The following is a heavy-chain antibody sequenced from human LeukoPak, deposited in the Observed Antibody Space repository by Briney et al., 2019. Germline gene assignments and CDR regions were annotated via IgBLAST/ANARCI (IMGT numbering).Heavy chain of an antibody. CDR2: ISGSGGST. CDR1: GFTFSSYA. D-gene: IGHD3-3*01. Sequence: GGSLRLSCAASGFTFSSYAMSWVRQAPGKGLEWVSTISGSGGSTDYADSVKGRFTISRDNSKNTLYLQMDSLGAEDTAEYYCATMGYDFWSGYWPDYRGQGTLVTVSS. V-gene: IGHV3-23*01. CDR3: ATMGYDFWSGYWPDY. J-gene: IGHJ4*02.